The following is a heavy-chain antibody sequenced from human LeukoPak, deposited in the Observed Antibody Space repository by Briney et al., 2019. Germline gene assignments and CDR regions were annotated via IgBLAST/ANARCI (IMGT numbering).Heavy chain of an antibody. Sequence: SGGSLRLSCAASGFTFSSYGMRWVRQAPGKGLEWVSPISSSGGITYYADSVKGPFTLSTDTPKNTPCLRMSRLRAEQTALCFCAKDGRSRNSVWDLFDMWGEGTMVTVSS. V-gene: IGHV3-23*01. CDR1: GFTFSSYG. CDR2: ISSSGGIT. D-gene: IGHD3-16*01. J-gene: IGHJ3*02. CDR3: AKDGRSRNSVWDLFDM.